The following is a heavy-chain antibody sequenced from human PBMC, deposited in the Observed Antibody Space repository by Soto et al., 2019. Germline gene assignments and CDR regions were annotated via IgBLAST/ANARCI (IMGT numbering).Heavy chain of an antibody. V-gene: IGHV1-3*01. D-gene: IGHD4-17*01. J-gene: IGHJ4*02. CDR3: ARDLGDYGDSYFDY. CDR1: GYTFTCYA. CDR2: INAGNGNT. Sequence: ASVKVSCKASGYTFTCYAMHWVRQAPGQRLERMGWINAGNGNTKYSQKFQGRVTITRDTSASTAYMELSSLRSEDTAVYYCARDLGDYGDSYFDYWGQGTLVTVSS.